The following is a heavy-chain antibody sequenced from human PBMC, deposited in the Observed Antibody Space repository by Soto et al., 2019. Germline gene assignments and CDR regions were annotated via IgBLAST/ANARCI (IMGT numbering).Heavy chain of an antibody. J-gene: IGHJ6*02. CDR1: GYTFTSYG. D-gene: IGHD3-10*01. CDR2: ISAYNGKT. CDR3: ARGSSGSPRNYYYYYGMDV. V-gene: IGHV1-18*01. Sequence: ASVKVSCKASGYTFTSYGISWVRQAPGQGLEWIGWISAYNGKTNYAQKLQGRVTMTTDTSTSTAYMELRSLRSDDTAVYYCARGSSGSPRNYYYYYGMDVWGQGTTVTVPS.